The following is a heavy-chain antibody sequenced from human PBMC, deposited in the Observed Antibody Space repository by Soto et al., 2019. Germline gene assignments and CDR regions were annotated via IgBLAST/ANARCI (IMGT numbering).Heavy chain of an antibody. V-gene: IGHV4-39*01. J-gene: IGHJ5*02. D-gene: IGHD6-13*01. CDR1: GGSISSSSYY. Sequence: QLQLQESGPGLVKPSETLSLTCTVSGGSISSSSYYWGWIRQPPGKGLEWIGSIYYSGSTYYNPSLKSRVTISVDTSKNQFSLKLSSVTAADTAVYYCAPKGGIAAWFDPWGQGTLVTVSS. CDR3: APKGGIAAWFDP. CDR2: IYYSGST.